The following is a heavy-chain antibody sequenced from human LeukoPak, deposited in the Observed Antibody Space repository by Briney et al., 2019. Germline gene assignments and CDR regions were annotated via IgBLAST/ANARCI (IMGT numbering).Heavy chain of an antibody. D-gene: IGHD2-2*01. J-gene: IGHJ6*03. V-gene: IGHV3-53*01. CDR1: GFTVSSNY. CDR3: ARDSIVVVPAAMRVFNYTDV. Sequence: PGGSLRLSCAASGFTVSSNYMSWVRQAPGKGLEWVSVIYSGGSTYYADSVKGRFTISRDNSKNTLYLQMNSLRAEDTAVYYCARDSIVVVPAAMRVFNYTDVWGKGTTVTVSS. CDR2: IYSGGST.